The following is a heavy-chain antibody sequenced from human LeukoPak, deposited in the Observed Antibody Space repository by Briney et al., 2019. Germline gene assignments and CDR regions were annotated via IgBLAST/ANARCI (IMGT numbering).Heavy chain of an antibody. CDR1: GFTFSFYT. V-gene: IGHV3-21*06. J-gene: IGHJ6*03. CDR2: ISDGGSEI. Sequence: GGSVRLSCEASGFTFSFYTMNWVRQAPGKGLEWVSSISDGGSEIYYSDSVKGRFAVSRDDAQNSLSLQMNSLRVEDTGIYYCAKGKSGSYYFYMDVWGKGSTVTVSS. CDR3: AKGKSGSYYFYMDV.